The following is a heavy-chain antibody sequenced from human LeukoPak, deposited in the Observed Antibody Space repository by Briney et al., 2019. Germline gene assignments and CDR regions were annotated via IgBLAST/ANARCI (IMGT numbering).Heavy chain of an antibody. CDR3: AYCSGGSCYLGFDY. Sequence: VASVKVSCKASGGTFSSYAISWVRQAPGQGLEWMGRIIPILGIANYAQKFQGRVTITADKSTSTAYMELSSLRSEDTAVYYCAYCSGGSCYLGFDYWGQGTLVTVSS. J-gene: IGHJ4*02. V-gene: IGHV1-69*04. CDR1: GGTFSSYA. CDR2: IIPILGIA. D-gene: IGHD2-15*01.